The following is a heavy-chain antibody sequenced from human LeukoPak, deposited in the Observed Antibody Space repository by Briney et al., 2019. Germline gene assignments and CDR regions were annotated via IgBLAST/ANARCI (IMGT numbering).Heavy chain of an antibody. V-gene: IGHV3-23*01. CDR2: ISGSGGST. D-gene: IGHD3-3*01. J-gene: IGHJ4*02. CDR1: GFTFSSYA. CDR3: AKGPYYDFWSGYRFDY. Sequence: PGGSLRLSCAASGFTFSSYAMSWVRQAPGKGLEWVSAISGSGGSTYYADSVKGRFTISRDNSKNTLYLQMNSLRAEDTAVYYCAKGPYYDFWSGYRFDYWGQGTLVTVSS.